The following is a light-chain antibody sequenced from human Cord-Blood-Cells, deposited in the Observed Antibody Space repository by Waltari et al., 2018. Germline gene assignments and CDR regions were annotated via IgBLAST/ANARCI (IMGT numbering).Light chain of an antibody. V-gene: IGLV1-40*01. CDR2: GNR. Sequence: QSVLTQPPSVSGAPGQRVTISCTGSSSNIGAGYDVHWYQQLPGTAPKLLIYGNRNRPAGVPDRFAGSKSGTSASLAITGLQAEDEADYYCQSYDSSLSGSYVFGTGTKVTVL. CDR1: SSNIGAGYD. CDR3: QSYDSSLSGSYV. J-gene: IGLJ1*01.